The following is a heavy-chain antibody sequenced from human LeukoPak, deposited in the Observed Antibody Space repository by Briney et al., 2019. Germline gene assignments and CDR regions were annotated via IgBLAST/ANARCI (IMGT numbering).Heavy chain of an antibody. J-gene: IGHJ6*02. CDR1: GFTFSSYA. V-gene: IGHV3-23*01. CDR3: AKGKAAAGQYYYYYGMDV. Sequence: GGSLRLSCAASGFTFSSYAMSWVRQAPGKGLDGVSAISGSGGSTYYADSVKGRFTIAIDNSKNTLYLQMNSLRAEDTAVYYCAKGKAAAGQYYYYYGMDVWGQGTTVTVSS. D-gene: IGHD6-13*01. CDR2: ISGSGGST.